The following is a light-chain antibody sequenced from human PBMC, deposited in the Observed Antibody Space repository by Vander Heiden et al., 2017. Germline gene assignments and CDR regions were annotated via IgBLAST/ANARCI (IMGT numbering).Light chain of an antibody. V-gene: IGKV2-28*01. CDR3: MQALQTPLT. J-gene: IGKJ2*01. CDR1: QSLLYSNGYNY. CDR2: LGS. Sequence: DIVMTQSPLSLPVTPGEPASISCRSSQSLLYSNGYNYLDWYVQKPGQSPQLLIYLGSNRASWVPDRFSGSGSGTDFTLKISRVEAEDVGVYYCMQALQTPLTFGQGTKLEIK.